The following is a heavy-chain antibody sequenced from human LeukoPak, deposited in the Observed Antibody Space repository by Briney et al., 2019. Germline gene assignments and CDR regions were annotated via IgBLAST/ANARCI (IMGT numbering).Heavy chain of an antibody. CDR1: GFIFNNYA. CDR2: ISYDGSNK. CDR3: ARDPQDWGSYHFDY. D-gene: IGHD7-27*01. J-gene: IGHJ4*02. V-gene: IGHV3-30-3*01. Sequence: PGGSLRLSCAASGFIFNNYAMDWVRQAPGKGLEWVAVISYDGSNKYYADSVKGRFTISRDNSKNTLYLQVNSLRAEDTAVYYCARDPQDWGSYHFDYWGQGTLVIVSS.